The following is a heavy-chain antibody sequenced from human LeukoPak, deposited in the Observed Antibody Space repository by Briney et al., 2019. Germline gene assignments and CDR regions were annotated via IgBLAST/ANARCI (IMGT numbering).Heavy chain of an antibody. D-gene: IGHD6-13*01. CDR1: GGSISSGGYY. CDR2: IYYSGST. V-gene: IGHV4-31*03. J-gene: IGHJ3*02. Sequence: SETLSLTCTVSGGSISSGGYYWSWIRQHPGKGLEWIGYIYYSGSTYYNPSLKSRVTISVDTSKNQFSLELSSVTAADTAVYYCASGAAAGPDDAFDIWGQGTMVTVSS. CDR3: ASGAAAGPDDAFDI.